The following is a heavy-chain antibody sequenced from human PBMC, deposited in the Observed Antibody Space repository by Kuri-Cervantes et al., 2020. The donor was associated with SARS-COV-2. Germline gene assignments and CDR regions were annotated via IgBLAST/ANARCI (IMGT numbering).Heavy chain of an antibody. CDR3: ARHGVKMGATRGDNWFDP. CDR2: IYHTGNS. D-gene: IGHD1-26*01. Sequence: SGTLTLSCTAYMRSFRGYYWSWIRQLPGKGLEWIASIYHTGNSYYNPSLKSRVAISGGTSRNQFSLKLSSVTAADTAVYYCARHGVKMGATRGDNWFDPWGQGTLVTVSS. J-gene: IGHJ5*02. V-gene: IGHV4-34*01. CDR1: MRSFRGYY.